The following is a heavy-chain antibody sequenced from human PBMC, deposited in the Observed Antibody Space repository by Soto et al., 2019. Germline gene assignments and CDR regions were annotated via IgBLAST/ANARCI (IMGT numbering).Heavy chain of an antibody. CDR3: AKWETLRITIFRGDDAFDI. CDR1: GFTFSSYA. J-gene: IGHJ3*02. CDR2: ISGSGGST. Sequence: VGSLRLSGAASGFTFSSYAMSWVRQAPGKGLEWVSAISGSGGSTYYADSVKGRFTISRDNSKNTLYLQMNSLRAEDTAVYYCAKWETLRITIFRGDDAFDIWGQGTMVTVSS. D-gene: IGHD3-3*01. V-gene: IGHV3-23*01.